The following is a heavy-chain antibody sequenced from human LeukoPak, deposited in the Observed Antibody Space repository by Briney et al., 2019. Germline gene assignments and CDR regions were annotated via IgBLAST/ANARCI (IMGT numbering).Heavy chain of an antibody. CDR3: ATGVYFDY. J-gene: IGHJ4*02. V-gene: IGHV4-59*01. CDR1: GGSLSSYY. Sequence: SETLSLTCTVSGGSLSSYYWSWIRQPPGKGLEWIGYIHDSGSTNYNPSLRSRVTISVDTSKNQFSLKLSSLTAADTAVYYCATGVYFDYWGQGTLVTVSS. D-gene: IGHD3-10*01. CDR2: IHDSGST.